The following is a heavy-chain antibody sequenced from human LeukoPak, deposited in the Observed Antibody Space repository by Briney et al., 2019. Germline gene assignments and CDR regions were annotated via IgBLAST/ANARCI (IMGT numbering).Heavy chain of an antibody. V-gene: IGHV3-23*01. CDR2: ISGSGGST. D-gene: IGHD2-2*01. J-gene: IGHJ6*03. Sequence: GGSLRLSCAASGFTFSSYAMHWVRQAPGKGLEWVSAISGSGGSTYYADSVKGRFTISRDNSKNTLYLQMNSLRAEDTAVYYCAKGRQYCSSTSCYTRTYYYYMDVWGKGTTVTVSS. CDR3: AKGRQYCSSTSCYTRTYYYYMDV. CDR1: GFTFSSYA.